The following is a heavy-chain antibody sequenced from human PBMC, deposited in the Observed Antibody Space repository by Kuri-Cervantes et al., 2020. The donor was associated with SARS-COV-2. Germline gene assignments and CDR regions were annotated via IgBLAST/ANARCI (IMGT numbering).Heavy chain of an antibody. V-gene: IGHV3-11*06. J-gene: IGHJ4*02. CDR2: FSSGSTYI. Sequence: LSLTCAASGFTFSDYYMSWIRQAPGKGLEWVSSFSSGSTYIYYADSVKGRFTISRDNAKNSLYLQMNSLRADDTAVYFCVRGGDHFHFDYWGLGILVTVSS. CDR3: VRGGDHFHFDY. CDR1: GFTFSDYY. D-gene: IGHD3-3*02.